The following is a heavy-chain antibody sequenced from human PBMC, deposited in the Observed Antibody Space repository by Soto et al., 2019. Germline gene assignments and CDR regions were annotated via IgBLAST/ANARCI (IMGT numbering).Heavy chain of an antibody. Sequence: GGSLRLSCAAPGFTFRIYAMSWVRQAPGKGLDWVSGITDAGSRKYYADSVKGRFTISRDNSKNTLYLQMNSLRAEDTAVYYCARVGSGWYGSYFDYWGQGTLVTVSS. D-gene: IGHD6-19*01. CDR3: ARVGSGWYGSYFDY. J-gene: IGHJ4*02. CDR2: ITDAGSRK. CDR1: GFTFRIYA. V-gene: IGHV3-23*01.